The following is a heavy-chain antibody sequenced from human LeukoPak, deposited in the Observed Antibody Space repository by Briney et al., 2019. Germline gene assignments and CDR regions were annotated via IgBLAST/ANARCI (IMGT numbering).Heavy chain of an antibody. V-gene: IGHV1-2*02. Sequence: ASVKVPCKASGYTFTGYYMHWVRQAPGQGLEWMGWINPNSGGTNYAQKFQGRVTMTRDTSISTAYMELSRLRSDDTAVYYCARDSWNDGHYYYYMDVWGKGTTVTVSS. J-gene: IGHJ6*03. CDR1: GYTFTGYY. CDR2: INPNSGGT. CDR3: ARDSWNDGHYYYYMDV. D-gene: IGHD1-1*01.